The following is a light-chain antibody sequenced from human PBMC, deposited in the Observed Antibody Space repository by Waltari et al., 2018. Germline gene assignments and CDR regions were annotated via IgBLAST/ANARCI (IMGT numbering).Light chain of an antibody. Sequence: QSALTPPASVSGSPGQSITISCPGPSGYNFAACYQQHPGKAPKLMIYDVTNRPSGVSNRFSGSKSGNTASLTISGLRAEDEADYYCSSYTSNNTPVVFGGGTMVTVL. V-gene: IGLV2-14*03. CDR3: SSYTSNNTPVV. CDR1: SGYNF. CDR2: DVT. J-gene: IGLJ2*01.